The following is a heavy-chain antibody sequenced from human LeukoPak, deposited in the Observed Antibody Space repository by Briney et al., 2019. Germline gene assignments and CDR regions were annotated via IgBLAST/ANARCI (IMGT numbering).Heavy chain of an antibody. D-gene: IGHD5-18*01. CDR1: GFTFSSYA. CDR2: ISYDGSNK. V-gene: IGHV3-30-3*01. Sequence: QAGGSLRLSCAASGFTFSSYAMHWVRQAPGKGLEWVAVISYDGSNKYYADSVKGRFTISRDNDKNSLHLQMNSLRVEDTAVYYCARVLYLRENSYAGPFDQWGQGTLVTVSS. CDR3: ARVLYLRENSYAGPFDQ. J-gene: IGHJ4*02.